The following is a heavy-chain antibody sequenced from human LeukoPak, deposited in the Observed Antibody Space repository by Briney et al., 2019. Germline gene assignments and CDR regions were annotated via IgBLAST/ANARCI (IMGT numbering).Heavy chain of an antibody. J-gene: IGHJ4*02. CDR3: ARRYYDFWSGYYSHFDY. CDR2: IKQDGSEK. V-gene: IGHV3-7*01. Sequence: GGSLRLSCAASGFTFSSYWMSWVRQAPGKGLEWVANIKQDGSEKYYVDSVKGRFTISRDNAKNSLYLQMNSLRAEDTAVYYCARRYYDFWSGYYSHFDYWGQGTLVTVSS. D-gene: IGHD3-3*01. CDR1: GFTFSSYW.